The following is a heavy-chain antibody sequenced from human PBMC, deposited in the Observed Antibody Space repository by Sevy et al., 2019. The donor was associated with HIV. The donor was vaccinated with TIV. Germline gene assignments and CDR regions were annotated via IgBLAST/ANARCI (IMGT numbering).Heavy chain of an antibody. J-gene: IGHJ4*02. V-gene: IGHV3-15*01. CDR3: TTATLPYCSGGSCYSFDY. CDR1: GFTFSNAW. Sequence: GESLKISCAASGFTFSNAWMSWVRQAPGKGLEWVGRIKSKTDGGTTDYAAPVKGRFTISRDDSKNTLYLKMNSLKTEDTAVYYCTTATLPYCSGGSCYSFDYWGQGTLVTVSS. CDR2: IKSKTDGGTT. D-gene: IGHD2-15*01.